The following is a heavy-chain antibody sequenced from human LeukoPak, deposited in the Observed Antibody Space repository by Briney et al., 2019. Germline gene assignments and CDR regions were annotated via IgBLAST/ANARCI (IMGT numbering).Heavy chain of an antibody. V-gene: IGHV3-53*01. CDR2: IYSGGST. D-gene: IGHD5/OR15-5a*01. J-gene: IGHJ3*02. CDR1: GFTVSSNY. CDR3: ARSNDAFDI. Sequence: GGSLRLSCAASGFTVSSNYMNWVRQAPGKGLEWVSIIYSGGSTFYSDSVKGRFTISRDNSKNTLHLQMNSLRAEDTAVYYCARSNDAFDIWGQGTMVTVSS.